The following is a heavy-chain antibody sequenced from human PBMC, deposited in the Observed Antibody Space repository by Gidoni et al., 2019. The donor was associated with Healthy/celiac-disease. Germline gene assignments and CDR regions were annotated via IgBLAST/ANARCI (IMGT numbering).Heavy chain of an antibody. CDR3: TTDETYGSGSYYNGGFDY. CDR1: GFTFSNAW. V-gene: IGHV3-15*01. CDR2: IKSKTDGGTT. D-gene: IGHD3-10*01. J-gene: IGHJ4*02. Sequence: EVQLVESGGGLVKPGGSLRLSCAASGFTFSNAWMSWVRQAPGKGLEWVGRIKSKTDGGTTDYAAPVKGRFTISRDDSKNTLYLQMNSLKTEDTAVYYCTTDETYGSGSYYNGGFDYWGQGTLVTVSS.